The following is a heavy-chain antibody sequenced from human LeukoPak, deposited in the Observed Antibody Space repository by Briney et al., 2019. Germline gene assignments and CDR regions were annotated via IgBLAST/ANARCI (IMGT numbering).Heavy chain of an antibody. CDR3: ARVRYYDSSGPFDY. V-gene: IGHV1-2*02. J-gene: IGHJ4*02. D-gene: IGHD3-22*01. CDR1: GFTFTAYY. Sequence: ASVTVSCKTSGFTFTAYYMHWVRQAPGQGLEWMGWINPNSGGTNYAQKFQGRVTMTRDTSISTAYMELSRLRSDDTAVYYCARVRYYDSSGPFDYWGQGTLVTVSS. CDR2: INPNSGGT.